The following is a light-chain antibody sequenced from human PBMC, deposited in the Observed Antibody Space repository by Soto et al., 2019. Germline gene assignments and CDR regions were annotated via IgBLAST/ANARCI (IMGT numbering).Light chain of an antibody. Sequence: DIQTTQSPSTLSASVGDRVTITCRASQSISSWLAWYQQKPGKAPTALIYAASSLQSGAPARFSGSGSGTDFTLTISSLQSEDFATYYCQQYYSYPLTFGGGTKVDIK. V-gene: IGKV1-5*01. CDR1: QSISSW. J-gene: IGKJ4*01. CDR2: AAS. CDR3: QQYYSYPLT.